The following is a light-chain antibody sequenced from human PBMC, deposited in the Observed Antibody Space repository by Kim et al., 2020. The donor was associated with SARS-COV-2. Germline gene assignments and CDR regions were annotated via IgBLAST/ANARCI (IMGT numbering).Light chain of an antibody. CDR2: GAS. J-gene: IGKJ2*01. CDR3: QQYNYWPYT. Sequence: SVAPGTRSTLSCRSSQSISVSLAWYQQKPGRAPRLLISGASTRATGIPARFSGSGSGTEFTLSISSLQSEDFAVYYCQQYNYWPYTAGQGTKLEI. V-gene: IGKV3-15*01. CDR1: QSISVS.